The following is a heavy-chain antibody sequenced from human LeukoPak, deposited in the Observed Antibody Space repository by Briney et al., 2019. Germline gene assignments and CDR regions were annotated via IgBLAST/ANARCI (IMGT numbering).Heavy chain of an antibody. CDR1: GGSISSSSYY. CDR3: ARVMVRGRINSDY. V-gene: IGHV4-39*07. CDR2: IYYSGST. J-gene: IGHJ4*02. Sequence: SETLSLTCTVSGGSISSSSYYWGWIRQPPGKGLEWIGSIYYSGSTYYNPSLKSRVTISVDTSKNQFSLKLSSVTAADTAVYYCARVMVRGRINSDYWGQGTLVTVSS. D-gene: IGHD3-10*01.